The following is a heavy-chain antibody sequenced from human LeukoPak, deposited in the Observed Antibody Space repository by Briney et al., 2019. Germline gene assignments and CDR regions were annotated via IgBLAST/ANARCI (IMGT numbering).Heavy chain of an antibody. CDR2: IYHSGST. J-gene: IGHJ6*03. CDR1: GGSFSGYY. V-gene: IGHV4-34*01. CDR3: ARVAGLNYYYYMDV. Sequence: KSSETLSLTCAVYGGSFSGYYWSWIRQPPGKGLEWIGSIYHSGSTYYNPSLKSRVTISVDTSKNQFSLKLSSVTAADTAVYYCARVAGLNYYYYMDVWGKGTTVTVSS.